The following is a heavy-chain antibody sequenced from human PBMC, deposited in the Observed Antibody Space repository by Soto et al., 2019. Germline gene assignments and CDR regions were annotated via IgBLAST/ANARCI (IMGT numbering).Heavy chain of an antibody. Sequence: PETLSPTCAVDGASFSGYSWSWFRQSPETGFKRIGEIDQSGTTNSNPALKSRVTISEDTSKNQFSLKVTSVTAADTAVYYCARAPIQSHQSVGLPGTSQTLDYWGQGTLVT. D-gene: IGHD2-8*01. CDR2: IDQSGTT. V-gene: IGHV4-34*01. CDR3: ARAPIQSHQSVGLPGTSQTLDY. J-gene: IGHJ4*02. CDR1: GASFSGYS.